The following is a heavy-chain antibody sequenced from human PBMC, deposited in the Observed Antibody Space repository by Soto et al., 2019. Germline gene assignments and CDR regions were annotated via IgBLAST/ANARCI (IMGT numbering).Heavy chain of an antibody. CDR1: GFTFSSYG. D-gene: IGHD5-12*01. J-gene: IGHJ4*02. Sequence: GGSLRLSCAASGFTFSSYGMHWVRQAPGKGLEWVAVISYDGSNKYYADSVKGRFNISRDNSKNTLYLQMNSLRAEDTAVYYCAKEISGYASQDYWGQGTLVTVSS. V-gene: IGHV3-30*18. CDR2: ISYDGSNK. CDR3: AKEISGYASQDY.